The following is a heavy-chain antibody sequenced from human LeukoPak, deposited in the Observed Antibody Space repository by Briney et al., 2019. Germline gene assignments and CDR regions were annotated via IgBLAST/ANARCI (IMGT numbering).Heavy chain of an antibody. CDR2: ISSGSNYI. CDR1: GFTFSNYN. CDR3: ARDLRL. Sequence: PGGSLRLSCAASGFTFSNYNMNWVRKAPGKGLEWVSSISSGSNYIYYADSVKGRFTISRDNAKNSLYLQMNSLRADDAAVYYCARDLRLWGQGTLVTVSS. V-gene: IGHV3-21*01. J-gene: IGHJ4*02.